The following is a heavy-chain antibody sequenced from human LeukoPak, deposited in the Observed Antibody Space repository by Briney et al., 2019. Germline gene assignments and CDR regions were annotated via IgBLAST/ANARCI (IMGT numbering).Heavy chain of an antibody. CDR2: IYSGGST. D-gene: IGHD5-24*01. Sequence: GGSLRLSCAASGFTFSSYWMHWVRQAPGKGLEWVSVIYSGGSTDYKDSVKDRFIISRDNSKNTLYLQMNSLRAEDTAVYYCAKEMATMNAFDIWGQGTMVTASS. J-gene: IGHJ3*02. V-gene: IGHV3-66*01. CDR3: AKEMATMNAFDI. CDR1: GFTFSSYW.